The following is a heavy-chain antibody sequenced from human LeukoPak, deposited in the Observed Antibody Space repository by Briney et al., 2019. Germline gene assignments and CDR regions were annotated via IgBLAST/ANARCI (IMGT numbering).Heavy chain of an antibody. D-gene: IGHD3-22*01. V-gene: IGHV4-4*02. Sequence: PSGTLSLTCAVSGGSISSSNWWSWVRQPPGKGLEWIGEIYHSGSTNYNPSLKSRVTISVDKFKNQFSLKLSSVTAADTAVYYCARGLNYYDRNQGYWGQGTLVTVSS. CDR1: GGSISSSNW. J-gene: IGHJ4*02. CDR3: ARGLNYYDRNQGY. CDR2: IYHSGST.